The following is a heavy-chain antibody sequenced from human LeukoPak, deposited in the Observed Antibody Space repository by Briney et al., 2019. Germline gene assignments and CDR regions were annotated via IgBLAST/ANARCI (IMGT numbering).Heavy chain of an antibody. CDR2: NSAYNGNT. CDR1: GYTFTSSG. V-gene: IGHV1-18*01. Sequence: ASVKVSCKASGYTFTSSGISWVRQAPGQGLESMGWNSAYNGNTNYAQKLQGRVTMTTDTSTSTAYMELRSLRSDDTAVYYCARVDYYDSIAYTVKYSDYCGQGTLVTVSS. J-gene: IGHJ4*02. CDR3: ARVDYYDSIAYTVKYSDY. D-gene: IGHD3-22*01.